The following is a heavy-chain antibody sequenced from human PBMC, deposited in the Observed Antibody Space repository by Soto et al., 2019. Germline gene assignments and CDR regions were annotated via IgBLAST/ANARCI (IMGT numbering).Heavy chain of an antibody. V-gene: IGHV3-30-3*01. Sequence: QVQLVESGGGVVQPGRSLRLSCAASGFTFSSYAMHWVRQAPGKGLEWVAVISYDGSNKYYADSVKGRFTISRDNSKNTRYLQMNSLRAEDTAVYYCARDSDAYPPGRLDYWGQGTLVTVSS. CDR1: GFTFSSYA. CDR2: ISYDGSNK. J-gene: IGHJ4*02. D-gene: IGHD3-10*01. CDR3: ARDSDAYPPGRLDY.